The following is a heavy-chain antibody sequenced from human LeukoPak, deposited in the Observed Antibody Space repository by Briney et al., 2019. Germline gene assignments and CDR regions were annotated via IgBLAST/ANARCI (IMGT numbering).Heavy chain of an antibody. CDR1: GGSISSSSYY. V-gene: IGHV4-39*07. CDR3: ARVGSSVGY. D-gene: IGHD3-22*01. J-gene: IGHJ4*02. CDR2: IYYSGST. Sequence: TSETLSLTCTVSGGSISSSSYYWGWIRQPPGKGLEWIGSIYYSGSTYYNPSLKSRVTISVDTSKNQFSLKLSSVTAADTAVYYCARVGSSVGYWGQGTLVTVSS.